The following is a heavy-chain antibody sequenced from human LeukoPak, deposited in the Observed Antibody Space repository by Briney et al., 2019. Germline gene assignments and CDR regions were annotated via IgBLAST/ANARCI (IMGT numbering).Heavy chain of an antibody. J-gene: IGHJ4*02. D-gene: IGHD5-12*01. V-gene: IGHV3-21*01. CDR1: GFTFSTYS. CDR3: VRGGYRGFDYEY. Sequence: GGSLRLSCAASGFTFSTYSMNWLRLAPGKGLEWVSSISPNSNYKYYVDSVKGRFTISRDNAKSSLYLQMNSLRAEDTAVYYCVRGGYRGFDYEYWGQGTLVTVSS. CDR2: ISPNSNYK.